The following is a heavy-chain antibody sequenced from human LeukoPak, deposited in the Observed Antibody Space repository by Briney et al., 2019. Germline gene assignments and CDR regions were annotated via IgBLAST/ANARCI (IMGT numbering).Heavy chain of an antibody. V-gene: IGHV4-34*09. D-gene: IGHD6-19*01. CDR3: ARVSSSGWYCDY. CDR1: GGSFSGYH. J-gene: IGHJ4*02. CDR2: INHSGST. Sequence: SETLSLTCAVYGGSFSGYHWSWIRQPPGKGLEWIGEINHSGSTYYNPPLKSRVTISVDTSKNQFSLKLSSVTAADTAVYYCARVSSSGWYCDYWGQGTLVTVSS.